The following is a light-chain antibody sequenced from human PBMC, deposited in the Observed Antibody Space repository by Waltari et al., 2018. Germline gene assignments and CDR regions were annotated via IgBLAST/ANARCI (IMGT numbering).Light chain of an antibody. CDR1: QNLLYGPNKKNY. CDR2: WAS. Sequence: DIVMTQSPDSLAVSLGERAVINCKSSQNLLYGPNKKNYLAWYKQKSGQPPTLIVYWASSRVSGVPDRFSASGSGTDFTLTISSLQAEDVAVYYCHQYYSAPLTFGGGTKVEIK. J-gene: IGKJ4*01. V-gene: IGKV4-1*01. CDR3: HQYYSAPLT.